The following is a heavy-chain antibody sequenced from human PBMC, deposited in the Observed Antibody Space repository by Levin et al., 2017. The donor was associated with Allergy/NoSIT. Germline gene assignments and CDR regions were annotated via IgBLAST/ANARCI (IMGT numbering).Heavy chain of an antibody. J-gene: IGHJ6*02. Sequence: ETLSLTCAASGFTFKSYSMTWVRRAPGKGLDWVSYISSTSNAIYYADSVKGRFTISRDNAKNSLYLQMNSLRAEDTGVYFCAKDSGMGRSTWLQGDYYGMDVWGQGTTVTVSS. CDR3: AKDSGMGRSTWLQGDYYGMDV. CDR2: ISSTSNAI. V-gene: IGHV3-48*01. CDR1: GFTFKSYS. D-gene: IGHD6-13*01.